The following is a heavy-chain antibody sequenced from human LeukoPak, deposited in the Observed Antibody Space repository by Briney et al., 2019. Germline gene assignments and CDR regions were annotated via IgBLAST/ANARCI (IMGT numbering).Heavy chain of an antibody. CDR3: ARSRYDYIWGIDY. CDR1: GFTVSSNY. CDR2: IYSGGST. V-gene: IGHV3-53*01. D-gene: IGHD3-16*01. J-gene: IGHJ4*02. Sequence: AGGSLRLSCAASGFTVSSNYMSWVRQAPGKGLEWVSVIYSGGSTYYADSVKGRFTISRDNSKNTLYLQMNSLRDEDTAVFYCARSRYDYIWGIDYWGQGTLVTISS.